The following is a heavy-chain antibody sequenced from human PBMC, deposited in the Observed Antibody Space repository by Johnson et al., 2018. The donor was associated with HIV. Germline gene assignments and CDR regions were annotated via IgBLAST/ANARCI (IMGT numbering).Heavy chain of an antibody. V-gene: IGHV3-30*02. CDR2: IRYDGKDK. CDR1: GFTFSTYG. Sequence: QMQLVESGGGVVQPGRSLRLSCAASGFTFSTYGIHWVRQAPGKGLEWVSFIRYDGKDKYYADFVKGRFTISRDNSKKTLSLQMNSLRPEDTAVYYCAKSSSATYYGDAFDMWGQGTMVTVSS. D-gene: IGHD3-10*01. J-gene: IGHJ3*02. CDR3: AKSSSATYYGDAFDM.